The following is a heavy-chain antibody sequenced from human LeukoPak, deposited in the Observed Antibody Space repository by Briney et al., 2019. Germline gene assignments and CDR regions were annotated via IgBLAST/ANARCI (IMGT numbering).Heavy chain of an antibody. CDR2: IRSKAYGGTT. J-gene: IGHJ4*02. D-gene: IGHD3-3*01. V-gene: IGHV3-49*03. Sequence: PGGSLRLSCTASGFTFGDYAMSWFRQAPGKGLEWVGFIRSKAYGGTTEYAASVKGRFTISRDDSKSIAYLQMNSLKTEDTAVYYCTREVYDFWSGSLLDYWGQGALVTVSS. CDR3: TREVYDFWSGSLLDY. CDR1: GFTFGDYA.